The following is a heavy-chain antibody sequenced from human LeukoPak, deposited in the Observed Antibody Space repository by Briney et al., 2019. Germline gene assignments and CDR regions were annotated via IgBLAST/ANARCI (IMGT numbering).Heavy chain of an antibody. CDR1: GFYFRDHW. CDR2: IKTDGSET. Sequence: GGSLRLSCAASGFYFRDHWMDWVRQAPGKGLEWVGHIKTDGSETYYLDSLKGRISISRDNTNNALYLQMNSLRVEDTAIYYCARDYDSSGYSSEAGAIHIWGQGTMVTVSS. CDR3: ARDYDSSGYSSEAGAIHI. J-gene: IGHJ3*02. V-gene: IGHV3-7*03. D-gene: IGHD3-22*01.